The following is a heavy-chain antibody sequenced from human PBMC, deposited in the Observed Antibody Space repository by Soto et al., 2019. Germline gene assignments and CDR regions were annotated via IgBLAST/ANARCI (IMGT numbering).Heavy chain of an antibody. D-gene: IGHD6-13*01. J-gene: IGHJ6*02. CDR2: IGIRGDT. CDR1: GFTFSSYD. Sequence: EVQLLESGGGLVQPGGSLRLSCEVSGFTFSSYDMSWVRQAPDKGLEWVSTIGIRGDTYYADSVKGRFTISRDNSKNTVFLQMNSLRAEDTALYFCAKDGTAPGIYYCAMDVWGQGTTVTVSS. CDR3: AKDGTAPGIYYCAMDV. V-gene: IGHV3-23*01.